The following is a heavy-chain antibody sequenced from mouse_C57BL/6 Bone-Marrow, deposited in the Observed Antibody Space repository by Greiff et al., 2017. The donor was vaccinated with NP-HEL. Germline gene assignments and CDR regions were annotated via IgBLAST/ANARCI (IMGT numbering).Heavy chain of an antibody. V-gene: IGHV1-80*01. CDR3: ARGAY. Sequence: QVQLQQSGAELVKPGASVKISCKASGYEFSNYWMNWVKQRPGKGLEWIGQIYPGDGDTNYNGKFKDKATLTVDNSSSTAYMQLSRLTSEDSAVYFCARGAYWGQGTLVTVSA. CDR1: GYEFSNYW. CDR2: IYPGDGDT. J-gene: IGHJ3*01.